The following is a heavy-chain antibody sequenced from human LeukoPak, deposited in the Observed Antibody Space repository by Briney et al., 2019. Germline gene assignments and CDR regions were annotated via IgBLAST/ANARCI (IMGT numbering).Heavy chain of an antibody. J-gene: IGHJ5*02. D-gene: IGHD3-22*01. CDR1: GYSFSRYG. CDR2: ISTYNGNT. V-gene: IGHV1-18*01. CDR3: ARDLDYYDSSGSGWFDP. Sequence: ASVGLSRKASGYSFSRYGISWVRQAPGQGLEWMGWISTYNGNTYYAQKFQGRVTMSTDTSTDTAYMELRSLRSDDTAVYYCARDLDYYDSSGSGWFDPWGQGTLVTVSS.